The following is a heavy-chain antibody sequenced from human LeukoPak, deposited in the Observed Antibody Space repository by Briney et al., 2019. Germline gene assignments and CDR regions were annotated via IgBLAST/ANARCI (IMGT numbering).Heavy chain of an antibody. V-gene: IGHV1-69*05. CDR1: GGPFSDFG. Sequence: ASVKVSCKASGGPFSDFGINWVRQAPGQGLEWMGNIILLFGTSDYAQKFQGRVTITTDESTSTVYTELSSLRSEDTAVYYCASSHCSLSNCYYFMDVWGKGTTVTVSS. D-gene: IGHD2-15*01. J-gene: IGHJ6*03. CDR3: ASSHCSLSNCYYFMDV. CDR2: IILLFGTS.